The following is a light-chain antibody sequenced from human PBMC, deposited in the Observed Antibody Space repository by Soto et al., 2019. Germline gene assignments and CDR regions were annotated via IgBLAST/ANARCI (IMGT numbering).Light chain of an antibody. Sequence: DIQMTQSPTSLSASVGDRVTITCRASQDIRNFVAWYQQKPGKAPKLLIYAASTLQSGVPSRFSGSGSGTEFTITITSLQPEDVATYSCQKYSSVPVFGPGTKVEIK. V-gene: IGKV1-27*01. CDR3: QKYSSVPV. CDR1: QDIRNF. CDR2: AAS. J-gene: IGKJ3*01.